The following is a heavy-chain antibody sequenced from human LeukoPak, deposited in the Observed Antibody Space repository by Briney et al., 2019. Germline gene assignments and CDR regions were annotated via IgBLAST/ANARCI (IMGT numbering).Heavy chain of an antibody. J-gene: IGHJ4*02. CDR1: GFTFSIYG. CDR3: AKALVLTVAGTYYVDH. D-gene: IGHD6-19*01. CDR2: IRFDESRT. V-gene: IGHV3-30*02. Sequence: GGSLRLSCAASGFTFSIYGMHWVRQAPSKGLEWVAFIRFDESRTFYGDSVKGRFIISRDNSENTLFLHMHSLRPEDTAVYYCAKALVLTVAGTYYVDHWGQGTLVTVSS.